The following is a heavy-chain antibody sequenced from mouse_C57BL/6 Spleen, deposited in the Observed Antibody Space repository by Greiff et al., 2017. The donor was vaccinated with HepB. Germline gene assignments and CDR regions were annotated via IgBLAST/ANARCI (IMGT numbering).Heavy chain of an antibody. D-gene: IGHD1-1*01. CDR1: GYSITSGYY. Sequence: EVQLQESGPGLVKPSQSLSLTCSVTGYSITSGYYWNWIRQFPGNKLEWMCYISYDGSNNYNPSLKNRISITRDTSKNQFFLKLNSVTTEDTATYYCARADYGSSYNFDYWGQGTTLTVSS. J-gene: IGHJ2*01. CDR2: ISYDGSN. V-gene: IGHV3-6*01. CDR3: ARADYGSSYNFDY.